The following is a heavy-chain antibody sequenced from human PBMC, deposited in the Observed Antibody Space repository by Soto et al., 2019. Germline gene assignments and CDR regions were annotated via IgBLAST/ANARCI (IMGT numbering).Heavy chain of an antibody. CDR2: IIPIFGTA. V-gene: IGHV1-69*13. CDR1: GGTFSSYA. D-gene: IGHD2-8*01. Sequence: GASVKVSCKASGGTFSSYAISWVRQAPGQGLEWMGGIIPIFGTANYAQKFQGRVTITADESTSTAYMELSSLRSEDTAVYYCARGPYCTNGVCYRSDAFDIWGQGXMVTVSS. J-gene: IGHJ3*02. CDR3: ARGPYCTNGVCYRSDAFDI.